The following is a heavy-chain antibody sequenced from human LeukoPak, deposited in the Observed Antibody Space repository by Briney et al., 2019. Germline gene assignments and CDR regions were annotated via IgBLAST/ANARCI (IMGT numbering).Heavy chain of an antibody. CDR2: IKQDGSEK. CDR3: ARGKQVWDC. J-gene: IGHJ4*02. CDR1: GFTFSSYG. V-gene: IGHV3-7*05. D-gene: IGHD5-18*01. Sequence: GRSLRLSCAASGFTFSSYGMHWVRQAPGKGLEWVANIKQDGSEKYYVDSVKGRFTISRDNAKNSVNLQMNSLRAEDTAVYYCARGKQVWDCWGQGALVTVSS.